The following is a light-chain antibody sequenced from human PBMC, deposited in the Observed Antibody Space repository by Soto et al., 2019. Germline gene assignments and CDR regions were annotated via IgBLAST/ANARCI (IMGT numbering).Light chain of an antibody. J-gene: IGKJ1*01. V-gene: IGKV1-39*01. Sequence: DIQMTQSPSSLSAFVGDRVTITRRASQSINNYLNWYQQKPGKAPKLLIFGVSSLQRGVPSRFSGGGSGTDFTLTISSLQPEDFATFFCQQTYSSPGTFGQGTKVEIK. CDR2: GVS. CDR1: QSINNY. CDR3: QQTYSSPGT.